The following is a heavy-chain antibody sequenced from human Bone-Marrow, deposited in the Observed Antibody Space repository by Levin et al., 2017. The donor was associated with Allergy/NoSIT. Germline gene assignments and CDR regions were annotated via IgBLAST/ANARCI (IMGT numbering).Heavy chain of an antibody. D-gene: IGHD1-1*01. V-gene: IGHV2-5*02. CDR3: AHRRSGYNWADGEFDY. CDR2: IYWDDDK. CDR1: GFSLTARPVG. J-gene: IGHJ4*02. Sequence: SGPTLVKPTQALALTCTFSGFSLTARPVGVGWIRQPPGKALERPALIYWDDDKRYSPSLRSRLTITKDNSRNQVFLTMTNLDPEDTATYYCAHRRSGYNWADGEFDYWGQGALVTVSS.